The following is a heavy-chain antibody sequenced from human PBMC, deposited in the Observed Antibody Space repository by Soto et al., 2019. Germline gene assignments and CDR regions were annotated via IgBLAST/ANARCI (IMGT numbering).Heavy chain of an antibody. Sequence: SVNVAWKAAGGTISGYAISWRRQAPGQGLEWMGGIIPIFGTANYAQKFQGRVTITADESTSTAYMELSSLRSEDTAVYYCARGAYYYDSSGYYSDYYGMDVWGQGTTVTVSS. D-gene: IGHD3-22*01. CDR1: GGTISGYA. V-gene: IGHV1-69*13. J-gene: IGHJ6*02. CDR2: IIPIFGTA. CDR3: ARGAYYYDSSGYYSDYYGMDV.